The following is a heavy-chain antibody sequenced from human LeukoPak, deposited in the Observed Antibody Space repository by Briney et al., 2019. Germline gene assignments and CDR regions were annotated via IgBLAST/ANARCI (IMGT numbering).Heavy chain of an antibody. CDR3: AKGTIFGVVMQYYLDY. V-gene: IGHV3-23*01. CDR2: ISGSGGST. CDR1: RFTFSSYA. D-gene: IGHD3-3*01. Sequence: PGGSLRLSCAASRFTFSSYAMSWVRQAPGKGLEWVSAISGSGGSTYYADSVKGRFTISRDNSKNTLYLQMNSLRAEDTAVYYCAKGTIFGVVMQYYLDYWGQGTLVTVSS. J-gene: IGHJ4*02.